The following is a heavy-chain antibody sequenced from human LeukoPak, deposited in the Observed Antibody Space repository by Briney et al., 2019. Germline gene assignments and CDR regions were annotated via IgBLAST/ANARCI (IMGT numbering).Heavy chain of an antibody. CDR1: GYSISSGYY. CDR3: ARDSLPYYDSSGYNWFDP. Sequence: SETLSLTCTVSGYSISSGYYWGWIRQPPGQGLEWIGSIYHSGSAYYNPSLKSRVTISVDTSKNQFSLKLSSVTAADTAVYYCARDSLPYYDSSGYNWFDPWGQGTLVTVSS. D-gene: IGHD3-22*01. V-gene: IGHV4-38-2*02. CDR2: IYHSGSA. J-gene: IGHJ5*02.